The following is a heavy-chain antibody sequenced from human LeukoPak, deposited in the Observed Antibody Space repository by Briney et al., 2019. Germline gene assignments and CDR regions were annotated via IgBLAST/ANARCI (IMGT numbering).Heavy chain of an antibody. V-gene: IGHV3-9*01. CDR2: ISWNSGSI. Sequence: GGSLRLSCAASGFTFSSYWMSWVRQAPGKGLEWVSGISWNSGSIGYADSVKGRFTISRDNAKNSLYLQMNSLRAEDTALYYCAKDIRPLYFFGVADAFDIWGQGTMVTVSS. CDR3: AKDIRPLYFFGVADAFDI. D-gene: IGHD3-3*01. J-gene: IGHJ3*02. CDR1: GFTFSSYW.